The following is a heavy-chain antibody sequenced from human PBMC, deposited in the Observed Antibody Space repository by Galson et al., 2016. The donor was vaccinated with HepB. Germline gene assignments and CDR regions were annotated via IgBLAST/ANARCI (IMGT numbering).Heavy chain of an antibody. CDR2: IYSDGRP. J-gene: IGHJ4*02. D-gene: IGHD3-3*01. Sequence: SLRLSCAASGLIVSANYLTWVRQAPGEGLEGVSVIYSDGRPYYSDSVRGRFTISRDNAKNTVYLQMNSLRVEDTAMYYCARSYYDFWSGLGYWGQGTLVTVSS. CDR3: ARSYYDFWSGLGY. CDR1: GLIVSANY. V-gene: IGHV3-53*01.